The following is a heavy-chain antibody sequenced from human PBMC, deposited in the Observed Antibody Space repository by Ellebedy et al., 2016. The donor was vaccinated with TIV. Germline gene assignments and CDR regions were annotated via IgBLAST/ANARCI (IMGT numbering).Heavy chain of an antibody. V-gene: IGHV4-59*01. CDR3: ATHDSSGYMRY. J-gene: IGHJ4*02. D-gene: IGHD3-22*01. Sequence: MPSETLSLTCTVSGGSISSYYWSRIRQPPGKGLEWIGYIYYSGSTNYNPSLKSRVTISVDTSKNQFSLKLSSVTAADTAVYYCATHDSSGYMRYWGQGTLVTVSS. CDR1: GGSISSYY. CDR2: IYYSGST.